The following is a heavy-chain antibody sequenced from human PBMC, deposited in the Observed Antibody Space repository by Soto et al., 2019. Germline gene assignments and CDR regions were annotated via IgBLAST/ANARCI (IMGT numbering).Heavy chain of an antibody. CDR1: GGSISSYY. Sequence: SQTLSLTCTVSGGSISSYYWSWFRQPPGKGLEWVGYIYYSGSTNYNPSLKSRVTISVDTSKMQFSLKLFSVTAADTAVYYCARTNIVVAGNNEAFDIWGQGTMVTVSS. CDR3: ARTNIVVAGNNEAFDI. CDR2: IYYSGST. V-gene: IGHV4-59*01. D-gene: IGHD6-19*01. J-gene: IGHJ3*02.